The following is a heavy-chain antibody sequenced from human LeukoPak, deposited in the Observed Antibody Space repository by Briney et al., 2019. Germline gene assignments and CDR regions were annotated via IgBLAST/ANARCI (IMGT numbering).Heavy chain of an antibody. CDR3: ARARYNWNYDSIDAFDI. D-gene: IGHD1-7*01. CDR1: GFTFSSYS. J-gene: IGHJ3*02. Sequence: PGGSLRLSCAASGFTFSSYSMNWVRQAPGKGLEWVSSISSSSSYIYYADSVKGRFTISRDNAKNSLYLQMNSLRAEDTAVYYCARARYNWNYDSIDAFDIWGQGTMVTVSS. CDR2: ISSSSSYI. V-gene: IGHV3-21*01.